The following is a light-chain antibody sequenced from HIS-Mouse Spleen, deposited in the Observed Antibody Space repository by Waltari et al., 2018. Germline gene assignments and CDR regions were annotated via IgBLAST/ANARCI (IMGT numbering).Light chain of an antibody. Sequence: DVVMTQSPLSLPVTLGQPASISCRSSQSLVSSDGNTYLNWFQQRPGQSPGRLIYKVSHWDSGVPDRFSGSGSGTDFTLKISRVEAEDVGVYYCMQGTHWPPWTFGQGTKVEIK. V-gene: IGKV2D-30*01. CDR2: KVS. J-gene: IGKJ1*01. CDR3: MQGTHWPPWT. CDR1: QSLVSSDGNTY.